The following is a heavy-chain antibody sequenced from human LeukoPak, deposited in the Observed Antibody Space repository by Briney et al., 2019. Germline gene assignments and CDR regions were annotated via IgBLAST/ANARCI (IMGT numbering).Heavy chain of an antibody. D-gene: IGHD6-6*01. CDR3: ARVPPTGSSVDY. V-gene: IGHV3-11*01. CDR2: ISILGSTI. Sequence: GGSLTLSCAASAFTSSEYYMSWIRQAPGKGLEWVSYISILGSTIYSADSVKGRFTISRDNAKTSLYLQMNSLRAEDTAVYYCARVPPTGSSVDYWGQGTLVTVSS. J-gene: IGHJ4*02. CDR1: AFTSSEYY.